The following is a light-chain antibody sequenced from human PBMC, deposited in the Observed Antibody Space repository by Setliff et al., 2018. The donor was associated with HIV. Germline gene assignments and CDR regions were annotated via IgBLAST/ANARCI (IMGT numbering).Light chain of an antibody. V-gene: IGLV2-14*01. CDR2: DVS. Sequence: QSALAQPASVSGSPGQSITISCTGTSSDIGAYNYVSWYQQHPGKAPKLMIYDVSSRPSGVSNRFSGSKSGNTASLTISGLRAEDEADYYCSSYTRSGTLVFGTGTKVTVL. CDR1: SSDIGAYNY. J-gene: IGLJ1*01. CDR3: SSYTRSGTLV.